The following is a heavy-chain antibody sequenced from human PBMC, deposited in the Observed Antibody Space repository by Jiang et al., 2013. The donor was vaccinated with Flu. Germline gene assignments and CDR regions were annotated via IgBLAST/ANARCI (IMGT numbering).Heavy chain of an antibody. CDR3: ARSGPYNWRWYYFDY. D-gene: IGHD1-20*01. CDR2: IDWDDXK. Sequence: KPTQTLTLTCTFSGFSLSTSGMCVSWIRQPPGKALEWLALIDWDDXKYYSTSLKTRLTISKDTSKNQVVLTMTNMDPVDTATYYCARSGPYNWRWYYFDYWGQGTLVTVSS. V-gene: IGHV2-70*01. J-gene: IGHJ4*02. CDR1: GFSLSTSGMC.